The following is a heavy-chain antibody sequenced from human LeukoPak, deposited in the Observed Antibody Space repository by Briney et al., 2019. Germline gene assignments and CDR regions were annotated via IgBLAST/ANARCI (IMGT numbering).Heavy chain of an antibody. V-gene: IGHV4-59*01. D-gene: IGHD3-3*01. CDR2: ISDTGKT. CDR3: VTGYYEPFDN. Sequence: SETLSLTCSVSGASLSSYYWGWIRQSPGKGLEWLGYISDTGKTDYNPSLKSRGTLSLDTSKNQFSLRLTSVTAADTAVYYCVTGYYEPFDNWGQGTLVTVSP. CDR1: GASLSSYY. J-gene: IGHJ4*02.